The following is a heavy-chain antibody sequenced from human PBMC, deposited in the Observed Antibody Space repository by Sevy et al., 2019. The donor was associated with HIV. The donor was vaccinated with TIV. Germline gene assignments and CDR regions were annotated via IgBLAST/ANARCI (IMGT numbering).Heavy chain of an antibody. CDR2: INSEGSRT. D-gene: IGHD2-21*02. CDR1: GFIFNSYW. Sequence: GGSLRLSCEASGFIFNSYWMNWVRQVPGKGLEWVSHINSEGSRTSYADAVKGRFTISRDNAKNTLFLQMNSLRADDTAVYYCVRRYGDYRVGFDPWGQGTLVTVSS. V-gene: IGHV3-74*01. CDR3: VRRYGDYRVGFDP. J-gene: IGHJ5*02.